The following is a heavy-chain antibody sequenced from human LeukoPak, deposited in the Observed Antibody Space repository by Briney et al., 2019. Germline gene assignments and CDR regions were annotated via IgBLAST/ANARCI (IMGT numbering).Heavy chain of an antibody. Sequence: GGSLRLSCAASGFTFSNYAIHWVRQAPGKGLEWVAVISYDGNNKYYADSVKGRFTISRDNSENTLYLQMNSLRAEDTAVYYCARPQGGRQLWLHFDYWGQGTLVTVSS. D-gene: IGHD5-18*01. V-gene: IGHV3-30-3*01. CDR2: ISYDGNNK. J-gene: IGHJ4*02. CDR3: ARPQGGRQLWLHFDY. CDR1: GFTFSNYA.